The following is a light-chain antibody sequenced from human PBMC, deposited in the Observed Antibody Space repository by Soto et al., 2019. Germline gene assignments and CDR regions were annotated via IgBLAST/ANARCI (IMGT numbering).Light chain of an antibody. Sequence: EIVLTQSPGTLSLSPGERATLSCRASQSVSNNYLAWYQQKPGQAPRLPTYGTSSRASGIPDRFSGSGSGTDFTLTISRLEPEDFAVYYCQNYGSSSLTFGGGTKVDIK. CDR2: GTS. V-gene: IGKV3-20*01. CDR3: QNYGSSSLT. J-gene: IGKJ4*01. CDR1: QSVSNNY.